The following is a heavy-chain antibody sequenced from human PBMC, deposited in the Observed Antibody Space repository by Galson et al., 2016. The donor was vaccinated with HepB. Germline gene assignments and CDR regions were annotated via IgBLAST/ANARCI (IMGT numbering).Heavy chain of an antibody. Sequence: SVKVSCKASGGTFSSYAINWVRQAPGQGLEWMGGVIPMFGTGNYAQKFQGRLTITADESTSTVYRELSSLRSEDTAVYYSARGGPSRGSSWYNDGFDIWGQGTMVTVSS. V-gene: IGHV1-69*13. CDR3: ARGGPSRGSSWYNDGFDI. CDR2: VIPMFGTG. D-gene: IGHD6-13*01. J-gene: IGHJ3*02. CDR1: GGTFSSYA.